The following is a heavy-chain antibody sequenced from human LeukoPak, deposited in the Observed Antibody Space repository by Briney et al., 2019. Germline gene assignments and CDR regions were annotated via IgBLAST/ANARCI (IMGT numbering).Heavy chain of an antibody. Sequence: GGSLRLSCAASGFTFRSYRMSWVRQAPGKGLEWVATIKQDGSETYYVDSVKGRFAISRDNAKNSLYLQMNSLRVEDTAVYYCARPIYSSGWDQFQNWGQGTLVTVSS. CDR3: ARPIYSSGWDQFQN. CDR1: GFTFRSYR. D-gene: IGHD6-19*01. J-gene: IGHJ1*01. V-gene: IGHV3-7*01. CDR2: IKQDGSET.